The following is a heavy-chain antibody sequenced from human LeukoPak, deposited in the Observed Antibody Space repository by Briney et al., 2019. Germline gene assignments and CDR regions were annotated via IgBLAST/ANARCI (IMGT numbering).Heavy chain of an antibody. CDR1: GFTFSSYW. CDR2: INSDGSST. CDR3: ARPYYYGSGSLYYFDY. J-gene: IGHJ4*02. V-gene: IGHV3-74*01. Sequence: GGSLRLSCAASGFTFSSYWMHWVRQAPGKGLVWVSRINSDGSSTSYADSVKGRFTISRGNAKNTLYLQMNSLRAEDTAVYYCARPYYYGSGSLYYFDYWGQGTLVTVSS. D-gene: IGHD3-10*01.